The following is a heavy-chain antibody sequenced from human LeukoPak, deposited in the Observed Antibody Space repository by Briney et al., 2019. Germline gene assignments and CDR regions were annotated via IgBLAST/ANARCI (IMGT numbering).Heavy chain of an antibody. Sequence: PSETLSLTCTVSGYSISSGYYWGWIRQPPGQGLEWIGSIYHSGSTYYNPSLKSRVTISVDTSKNQFSLKLSSVTAADTAVYYCARDLHLGIVVVPAALFPDLWGQGTLVTVSS. D-gene: IGHD2-2*03. V-gene: IGHV4-38-2*02. J-gene: IGHJ5*02. CDR1: GYSISSGYY. CDR2: IYHSGST. CDR3: ARDLHLGIVVVPAALFPDL.